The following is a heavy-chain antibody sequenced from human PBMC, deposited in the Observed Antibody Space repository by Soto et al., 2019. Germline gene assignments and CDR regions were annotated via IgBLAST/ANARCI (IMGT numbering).Heavy chain of an antibody. V-gene: IGHV3-72*01. J-gene: IGHJ4*02. CDR1: GFTFNDPY. CDR2: IKNRANSYTT. D-gene: IGHD3-10*01. Sequence: EVQLVESGGGLVQPGGSLRLSCAASGFTFNDPYMDWVRQAPGKGLEWVGRIKNRANSYTTEYAASVKGRFIISRDDSKKSVFLQMNSLKTEDTAVYYCARAPSYYGSGSDYWGQGTLVTVSS. CDR3: ARAPSYYGSGSDY.